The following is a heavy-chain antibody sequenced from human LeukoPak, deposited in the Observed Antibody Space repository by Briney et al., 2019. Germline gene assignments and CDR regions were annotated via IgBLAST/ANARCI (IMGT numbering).Heavy chain of an antibody. CDR1: GFTFSSYA. CDR2: IGGRGRST. D-gene: IGHD3-16*01. V-gene: IGHV3-23*01. Sequence: PGGSLRLSCAASGFTFSSYAMSWVRQAPGKGPEWVSAIGGRGRSTYSADSLGGRFTISRDNSKDMLYLQMNSLKVEDTATYYCGKEGGAWGQGTKVTVSS. J-gene: IGHJ5*02. CDR3: GKEGGA.